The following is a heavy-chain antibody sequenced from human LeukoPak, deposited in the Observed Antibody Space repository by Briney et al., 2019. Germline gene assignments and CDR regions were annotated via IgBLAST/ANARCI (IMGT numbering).Heavy chain of an antibody. Sequence: PGGSLRLSCSASGFIFSSYAMHWVRQAPGKGLEWVSSISSSSSYIYSADSVKGRLTISRDNAKSSPYLQMNSLRVEDTAVYYCARDRWEDEYGDYAYWGQGTLVTVSS. D-gene: IGHD4-17*01. CDR1: GFIFSSYA. CDR2: ISSSSSYI. J-gene: IGHJ4*02. V-gene: IGHV3-21*01. CDR3: ARDRWEDEYGDYAY.